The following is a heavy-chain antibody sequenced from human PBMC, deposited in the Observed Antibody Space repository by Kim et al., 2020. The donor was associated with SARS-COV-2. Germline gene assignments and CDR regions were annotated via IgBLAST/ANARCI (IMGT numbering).Heavy chain of an antibody. CDR2: I. V-gene: IGHV3-48*01. CDR3: ARDYGGNLGY. J-gene: IGHJ4*02. Sequence: IFTEDSVKARFTISRDKDKNSLYLQMNSLGAEYTAVYYWARDYGGNLGYWGQGTLVTVSS. D-gene: IGHD4-17*01.